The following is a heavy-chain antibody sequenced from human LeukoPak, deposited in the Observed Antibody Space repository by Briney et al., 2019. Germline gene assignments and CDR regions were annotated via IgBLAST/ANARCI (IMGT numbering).Heavy chain of an antibody. J-gene: IGHJ4*02. CDR1: GGFISSIYY. CDR3: ARRRSGPDYFDY. Sequence: PSETLSLTCTVSGGFISSIYYWGWMRQPPGKGREWVGSIYYSGSTYYNPSLKGRVTISVDTSKNQLSLKLSSVTAADTAVYYCARRRSGPDYFDYWGQGSLVTVSS. V-gene: IGHV4-39*01. D-gene: IGHD2-15*01. CDR2: IYYSGST.